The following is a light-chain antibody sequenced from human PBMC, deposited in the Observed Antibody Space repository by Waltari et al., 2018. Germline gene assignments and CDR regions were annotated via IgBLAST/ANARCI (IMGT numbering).Light chain of an antibody. V-gene: IGKV3-20*01. CDR3: QQYGSSPLT. Sequence: ARQAVGSCDVACDQQRPCPAPRLGVCGASSRATGIPDRVSGVGSGTDFTLTISRLCPHDFAFFYCQQYGSSPLTFGGGTKVDIK. J-gene: IGKJ4*01. CDR1: QAVGSCD. CDR2: GAS.